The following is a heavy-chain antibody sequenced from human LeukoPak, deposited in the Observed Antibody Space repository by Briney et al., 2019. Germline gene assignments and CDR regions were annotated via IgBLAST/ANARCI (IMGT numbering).Heavy chain of an antibody. J-gene: IGHJ1*01. D-gene: IGHD6-19*01. CDR2: INHSGST. CDR1: GVSFSGYY. Sequence: SETLSLTCAVYGVSFSGYYWSWIRQPPGKGLEWIGEINHSGSTNYNPSLKSRVTISVDTSKNQFSLKLSSVTAADTAVYYCARGPYSSGWYPVGYFQHWGQGTLVTVSS. CDR3: ARGPYSSGWYPVGYFQH. V-gene: IGHV4-34*01.